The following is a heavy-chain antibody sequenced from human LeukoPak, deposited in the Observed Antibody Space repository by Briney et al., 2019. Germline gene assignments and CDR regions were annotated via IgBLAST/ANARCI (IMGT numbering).Heavy chain of an antibody. CDR1: GYTFTSYG. D-gene: IGHD1-7*01. CDR2: ISAYNGNT. Sequence: ASVNVSFKASGYTFTSYGFTWVRQAPGQGLEWMGWISAYNGNTNYAQKLQGRVTLTTDTSTSTAYMELRSLRSDDTAVYYCARAQSWNYAFDTWGQGTLVTVSS. J-gene: IGHJ5*02. V-gene: IGHV1-18*01. CDR3: ARAQSWNYAFDT.